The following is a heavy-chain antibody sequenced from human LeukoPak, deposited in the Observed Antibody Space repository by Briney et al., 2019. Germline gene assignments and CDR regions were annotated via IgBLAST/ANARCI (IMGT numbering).Heavy chain of an antibody. D-gene: IGHD3-22*01. CDR1: GFTFSSYA. CDR3: AKDGHYDSRGSFDY. V-gene: IGHV3-23*01. J-gene: IGHJ4*02. CDR2: ISGSGGST. Sequence: PGGSLRLSCAASGFTFSSYAMSWVRQAPGKGLEWVSAISGSGGSTYYADSVKGRFTISRDNSKNTLYLQMNSLRAGDTAVYYCAKDGHYDSRGSFDYWGQGTLVTVSS.